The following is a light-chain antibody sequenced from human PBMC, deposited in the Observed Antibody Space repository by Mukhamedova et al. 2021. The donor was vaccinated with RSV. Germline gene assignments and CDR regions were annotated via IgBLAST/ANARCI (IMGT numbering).Light chain of an antibody. CDR2: ADN. Sequence: TCSGDDLASKYVCWFQQRPGQSLILVIYADNKRPSGIPERFSGSNAGNTATLTITGAQTMDEADFFCQAWDTSTGFVFGSGTKVTV. V-gene: IGLV3-1*01. CDR3: QAWDTSTGFV. J-gene: IGLJ1*01. CDR1: DLASKY.